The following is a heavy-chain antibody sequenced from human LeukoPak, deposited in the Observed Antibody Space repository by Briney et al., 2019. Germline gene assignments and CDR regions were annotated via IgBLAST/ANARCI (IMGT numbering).Heavy chain of an antibody. J-gene: IGHJ4*02. CDR1: GDSFTSVTDY. Sequence: SETLSLTCTVSGDSFTSVTDYWAWIRQPPGKGLEWIASGDYSGGTYYNPSLESRVAISADMSKNQISLKLSSVTAADTAVYYCVSSTANGDYWGQGTLVTVSS. CDR3: VSSTANGDY. V-gene: IGHV4-39*07. D-gene: IGHD2-2*01. CDR2: GDYSGGT.